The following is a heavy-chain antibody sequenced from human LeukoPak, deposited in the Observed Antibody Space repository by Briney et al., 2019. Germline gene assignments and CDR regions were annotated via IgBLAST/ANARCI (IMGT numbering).Heavy chain of an antibody. J-gene: IGHJ6*02. V-gene: IGHV4-34*01. D-gene: IGHD5-18*01. CDR2: INHSGST. Sequence: PSETLSLTCAVYGGSFSGYYWSWIRQPPGKGLEWIGEINHSGSTNYNPSLKSRVTISVDTSKNQFSLKLSSVTAADTAVYYCARGKGGYSYGWPSRGMDVWGQGTTVTVSS. CDR3: ARGKGGYSYGWPSRGMDV. CDR1: GGSFSGYY.